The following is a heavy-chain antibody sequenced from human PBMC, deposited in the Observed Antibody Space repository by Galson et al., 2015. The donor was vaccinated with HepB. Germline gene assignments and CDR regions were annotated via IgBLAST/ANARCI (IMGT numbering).Heavy chain of an antibody. J-gene: IGHJ6*02. CDR3: AREVTGVAEVSGMDV. CDR2: IYSGDST. Sequence: SLRLSCAASGFIVSSNYMYWVRQAPGKGLEWVSAIYSGDSTYYADSVKGRFTISRDNSKNTLHLQMNNLRAEDTAVYYCAREVTGVAEVSGMDVWGQGTTVTVSS. CDR1: GFIVSSNY. V-gene: IGHV3-53*01. D-gene: IGHD6-19*01.